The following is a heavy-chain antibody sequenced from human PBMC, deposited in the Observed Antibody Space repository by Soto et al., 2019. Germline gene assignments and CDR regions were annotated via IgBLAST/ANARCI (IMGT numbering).Heavy chain of an antibody. CDR2: IIPIFGTA. Sequence: GASVKVSCKASGGTFSRYAISCVRQAPGQGLEWMGGIIPIFGTANYAQKFQGRVTITRDTSASTAYMELSSLRSEDTAVYYCASDYYDSSGYPFYPWAQRNLVPVSS. CDR3: ASDYYDSSGYPFYP. J-gene: IGHJ5*02. D-gene: IGHD3-22*01. V-gene: IGHV1-69*05. CDR1: GGTFSRYA.